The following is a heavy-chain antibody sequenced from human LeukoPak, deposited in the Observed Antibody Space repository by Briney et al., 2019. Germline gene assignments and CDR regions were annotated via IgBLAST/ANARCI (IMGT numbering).Heavy chain of an antibody. CDR2: IKSDGSNA. V-gene: IGHV3-74*01. D-gene: IGHD3-10*01. CDR1: GFTFKLYW. J-gene: IGHJ1*01. CDR3: LRDTLYDSGSYPYFQH. Sequence: GGSLRLSCAVSGFTFKLYWMHWVRQGPGKGLVWVSRIKSDGSNAYYADSVKGRFTISRDNAKNTLYLQMNSLRAEDTAVYYCLRDTLYDSGSYPYFQHWGQGTLVTVSS.